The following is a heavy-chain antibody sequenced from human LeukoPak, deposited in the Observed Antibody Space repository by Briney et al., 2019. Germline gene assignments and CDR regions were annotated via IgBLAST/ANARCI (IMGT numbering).Heavy chain of an antibody. CDR1: GFTFSSYA. V-gene: IGHV3-30*04. CDR3: ARAPLPGYSYGYGDY. D-gene: IGHD5-18*01. Sequence: PGRSLRLSCAASGFTFSSYAMHWVRQAPGKGLEWVSVISYDGSNKYYADSVRGRFTTSRDNSKNTLYLQMNGLRDEDTAVYYCARAPLPGYSYGYGDYWGQGTLVTVSS. CDR2: ISYDGSNK. J-gene: IGHJ4*02.